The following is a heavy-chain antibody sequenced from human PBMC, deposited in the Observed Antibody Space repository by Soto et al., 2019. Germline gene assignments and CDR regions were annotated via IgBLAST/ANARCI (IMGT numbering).Heavy chain of an antibody. CDR2: FDPEDGET. CDR3: ATTISVVPAAMAFDY. V-gene: IGHV1-24*01. Sequence: ASVKVSCKFSGDTLTELSMHWVRQAPGKGLEWMGGFDPEDGETIYAQKFQGRVTMTEDTSTDTAYMELSSLRSEDTAVYYCATTISVVPAAMAFDYWGQGTLVTAPQ. J-gene: IGHJ4*02. D-gene: IGHD2-2*01. CDR1: GDTLTELS.